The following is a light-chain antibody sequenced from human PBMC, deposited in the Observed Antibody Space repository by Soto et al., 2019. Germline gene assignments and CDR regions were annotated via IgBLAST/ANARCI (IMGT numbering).Light chain of an antibody. Sequence: EIVLTQSPGTLSLSPGERATLSCRASQSVSSSYLAWYQQQPGQAPRLLIYGASSRATGIPDRFSCSGSGKDLHFTLSKMGPGKFAGYYCQQYGSSPITFGQGTRLEIK. V-gene: IGKV3-20*01. J-gene: IGKJ5*01. CDR2: GAS. CDR3: QQYGSSPIT. CDR1: QSVSSSY.